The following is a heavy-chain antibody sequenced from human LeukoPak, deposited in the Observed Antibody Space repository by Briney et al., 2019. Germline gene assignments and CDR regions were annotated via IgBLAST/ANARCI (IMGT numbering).Heavy chain of an antibody. CDR1: GFTFSSYW. CDR3: ARVDRSGWFPAYYYYMDV. CDR2: IKQVGSEK. D-gene: IGHD6-19*01. Sequence: GGSLRLSCAASGFTFSSYWMSWVRPAPGKGLEWVANIKQVGSEKYYVDSVKGRFTISRDNAKNSLYLQMNSLRAEDTAVYYGARVDRSGWFPAYYYYMDVWGKGTTVTVSS. V-gene: IGHV3-7*01. J-gene: IGHJ6*03.